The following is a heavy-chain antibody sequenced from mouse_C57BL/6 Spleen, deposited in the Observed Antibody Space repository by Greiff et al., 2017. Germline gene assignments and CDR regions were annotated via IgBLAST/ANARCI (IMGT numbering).Heavy chain of an antibody. CDR3: ASNYGRENYFDY. J-gene: IGHJ2*01. V-gene: IGHV1-81*01. CDR2: IYPRSGNT. CDR1: GYTFTSYG. D-gene: IGHD1-1*01. Sequence: VQLQQSGAELARPGASVKLSCKASGYTFTSYGISWVKQRTGQGLEWIGEIYPRSGNTYYNEKFKGKATLTADKSSSTAYMELRSLTSEDSAVYFCASNYGRENYFDYWGQGTTLTVSS.